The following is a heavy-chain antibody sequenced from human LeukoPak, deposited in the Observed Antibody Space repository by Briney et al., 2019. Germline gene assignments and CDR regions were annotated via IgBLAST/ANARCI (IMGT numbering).Heavy chain of an antibody. Sequence: ASVKVSCKASGYTFTGYYMHWVRQAPGQGLEWMGWINLNSGGTNYAQKFQGRVTMTRDTSVSTAYMELSRLRSDDTAVYYCAVDYDFWSGYCFWGQGTLVTVSS. J-gene: IGHJ4*02. CDR1: GYTFTGYY. CDR3: AVDYDFWSGYCF. V-gene: IGHV1-2*02. CDR2: INLNSGGT. D-gene: IGHD3-3*01.